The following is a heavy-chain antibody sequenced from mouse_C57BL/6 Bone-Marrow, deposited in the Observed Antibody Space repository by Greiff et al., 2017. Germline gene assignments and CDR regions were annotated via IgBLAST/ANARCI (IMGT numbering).Heavy chain of an antibody. Sequence: VQLKESGPGLVKPSQSLSLTCSVTGYSITSGYYWNWLRQFPGNKLEWMGYISYDGSNNYNPSLKNRISIPRDPSKNQFFLKLNSVTTEDTATYYCASPLFYYYGGDYWYFDVWGTGTTVTVSS. D-gene: IGHD1-1*01. V-gene: IGHV3-6*01. CDR2: ISYDGSN. J-gene: IGHJ1*03. CDR1: GYSITSGYY. CDR3: ASPLFYYYGGDYWYFDV.